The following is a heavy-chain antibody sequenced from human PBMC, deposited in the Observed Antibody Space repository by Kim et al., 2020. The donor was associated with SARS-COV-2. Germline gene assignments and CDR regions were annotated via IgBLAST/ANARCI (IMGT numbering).Heavy chain of an antibody. V-gene: IGHV3-7*03. J-gene: IGHJ5*02. D-gene: IGHD5-18*01. CDR1: GFTFSSYW. CDR2: IKQDGSEK. Sequence: GGSLRLSCAASGFTFSSYWMSWVRQAPGKGLEWVANIKQDGSEKYYVDSVKGRFTISRDNAKNSLYLQMNSLRAEDTAVYYCARDSGGLYSYGYGFGGGNWFDPWGQGTLVTVSS. CDR3: ARDSGGLYSYGYGFGGGNWFDP.